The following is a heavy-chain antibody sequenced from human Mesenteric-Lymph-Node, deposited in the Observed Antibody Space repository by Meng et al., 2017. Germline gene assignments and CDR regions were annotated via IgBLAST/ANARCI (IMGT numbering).Heavy chain of an antibody. CDR3: ARGGDGNPDWYFDL. CDR2: IYYSGST. Sequence: SETLSLTCTITGGPISTYYWSWIRQPPGKGLEWIGYIYYSGSTRYHPSLKSRVSISVDTSKQQFSLRLSSVTAADTAVYYCARGGDGNPDWYFDLWGHGTLVTVSS. J-gene: IGHJ2*01. CDR1: GGPISTYY. D-gene: IGHD3-10*01. V-gene: IGHV4-59*01.